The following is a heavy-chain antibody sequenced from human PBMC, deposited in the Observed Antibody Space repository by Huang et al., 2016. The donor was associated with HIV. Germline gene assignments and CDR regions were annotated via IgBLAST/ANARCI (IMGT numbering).Heavy chain of an antibody. CDR3: ATLPPVNYGRSGGRVRDY. V-gene: IGHV1-8*01. J-gene: IGHJ4*02. Sequence: QVQLVQSGAEVKKPGASVKVSCTASGYTFSNYDINWVRQAPGQGLEWMGWMSPNSGNTGYARKFQGRVTMTRSTSISTAYMELSRLRFEDTAVYYCATLPPVNYGRSGGRVRDYWGQGSLVTVSS. CDR2: MSPNSGNT. D-gene: IGHD2-15*01. CDR1: GYTFSNYD.